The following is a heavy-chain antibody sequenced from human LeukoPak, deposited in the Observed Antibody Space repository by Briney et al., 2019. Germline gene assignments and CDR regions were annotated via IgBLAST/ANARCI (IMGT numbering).Heavy chain of an antibody. V-gene: IGHV1-18*01. CDR3: ARGYSSSSKGDY. D-gene: IGHD6-6*01. CDR1: GGTFSSYA. Sequence: ASVKVSCKASGGTFSSYAISWVRQAPGQGLEWMGWISAYNGNTNYAQKLQGRVTMTTDTSTSTAYMELRSLRSDDTAVYYCARGYSSSSKGDYWGQGTLVTVSS. CDR2: ISAYNGNT. J-gene: IGHJ4*02.